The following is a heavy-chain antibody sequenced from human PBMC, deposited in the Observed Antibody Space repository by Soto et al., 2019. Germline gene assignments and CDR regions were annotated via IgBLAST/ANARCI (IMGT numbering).Heavy chain of an antibody. CDR1: GYSFTSYW. D-gene: IGHD4-17*01. Sequence: GESLKISCKGSGYSFTSYWIGWVRQMPGKGLEWMGIIYPGDSDTRYSPSFQGQVTISADKSISTAYLQWSSLKASDTAMYYCARLGAVTRHYYYYYYMDVWGKGTTVTVSS. V-gene: IGHV5-51*01. J-gene: IGHJ6*03. CDR3: ARLGAVTRHYYYYYYMDV. CDR2: IYPGDSDT.